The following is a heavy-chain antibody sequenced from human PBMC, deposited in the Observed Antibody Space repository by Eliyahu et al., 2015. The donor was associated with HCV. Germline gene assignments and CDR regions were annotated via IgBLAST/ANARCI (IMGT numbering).Heavy chain of an antibody. CDR1: GYPINXGYF. V-gene: IGHV4-38-2*01. CDR2: IYHSGST. Sequence: QVQLQESGPGLVKPSETLSLTCAVSGYPINXGYFXXWIRQPPGXGLEWIGTIYHSGSTYYNPSLTRRVTISVDTSKNQFSLKLRSVTAADTAVYFCARTYSGPYLSPFFSWGQGTLVTVSS. J-gene: IGHJ5*02. D-gene: IGHD1-26*01. CDR3: ARTYSGPYLSPFFS.